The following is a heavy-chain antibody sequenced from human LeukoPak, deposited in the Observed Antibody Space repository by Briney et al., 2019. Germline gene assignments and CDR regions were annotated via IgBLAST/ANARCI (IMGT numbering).Heavy chain of an antibody. CDR1: GFTFDDYA. CDR2: ISWNSGSI. D-gene: IGHD2-2*01. V-gene: IGHV3-9*03. J-gene: IGHJ4*02. CDR3: AKDAKKYCSSTSCYRSLDY. Sequence: GGSLRLSCAASGFTFDDYAMHWVRQAPGKGLEWVSGISWNSGSIGYADSVKGRFTISRDNAKNSLYLQMNSLRAEDMALYYCAKDAKKYCSSTSCYRSLDYRGQGTLVTVSS.